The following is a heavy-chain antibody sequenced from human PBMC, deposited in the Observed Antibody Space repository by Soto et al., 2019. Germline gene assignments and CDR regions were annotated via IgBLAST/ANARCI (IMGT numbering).Heavy chain of an antibody. CDR2: ISYDGSDK. CDR3: VGGQYYFDY. V-gene: IGHV3-30*03. CDR1: GFPFTSYG. Sequence: QVQLVESGGGVVQPGRSLRLSCAASGFPFTSYGMHWVREGPDKGLAWVAIISYDGSDKYYADSVKGRFTISRDNSKNTLYLQMNSLRAEDTALYYCVGGQYYFDYRGQGTLVIVSS. D-gene: IGHD3-10*01. J-gene: IGHJ4*02.